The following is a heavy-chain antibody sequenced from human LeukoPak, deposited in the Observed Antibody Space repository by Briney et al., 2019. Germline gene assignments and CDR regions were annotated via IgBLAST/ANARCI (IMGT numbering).Heavy chain of an antibody. CDR2: ISYDGSNK. Sequence: GGSLRLSCAASGFTFSSYGMLGVREAPGKGLEGVAVISYDGSNKYYADSVKSRFTISRDNSKNTLYLQMNSLRAEDTAVYYCAKGPLLLWFGELFPLTNSANFDYWGQGTLVTVSS. J-gene: IGHJ4*02. V-gene: IGHV3-30*18. D-gene: IGHD3-10*01. CDR1: GFTFSSYG. CDR3: AKGPLLLWFGELFPLTNSANFDY.